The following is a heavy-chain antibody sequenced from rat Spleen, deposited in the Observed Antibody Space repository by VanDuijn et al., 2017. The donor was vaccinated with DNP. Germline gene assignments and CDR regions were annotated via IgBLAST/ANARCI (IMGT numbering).Heavy chain of an antibody. J-gene: IGHJ2*01. D-gene: IGHD4-3*01. CDR1: GFSLTNNA. CDR3: ARHGDFGSPFDY. CDR2: IWAGGST. Sequence: QVQLEESGPGLMQPSETLSLTCSVSGFSLTNNAVGWVRQSLGKDLMWMGTIWAGGSTNYNLVVQSRLSISRDTSKSQVFLRMNSLQPEDTGTYYCARHGDFGSPFDYWGQGVMVTVSS. V-gene: IGHV2-72*01.